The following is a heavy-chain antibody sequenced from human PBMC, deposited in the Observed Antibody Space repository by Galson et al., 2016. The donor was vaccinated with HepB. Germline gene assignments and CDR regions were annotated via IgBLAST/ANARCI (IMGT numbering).Heavy chain of an antibody. J-gene: IGHJ6*03. CDR1: GFSISTFW. D-gene: IGHD3-10*01. Sequence: SLRLSCAASGFSISTFWMAWVRQAPGKGLEWVANIKHDGNEIYYVDSVKGRFTISRDNAKNSLYLQMNSLTTDDTAVYYCARVQTGQTNYYFPYYFDVWGKGTTVTVSS. CDR2: IKHDGNEI. CDR3: ARVQTGQTNYYFPYYFDV. V-gene: IGHV3-7*03.